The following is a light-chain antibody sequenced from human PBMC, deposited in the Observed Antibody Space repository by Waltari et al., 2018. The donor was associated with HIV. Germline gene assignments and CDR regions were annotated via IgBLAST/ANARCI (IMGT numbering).Light chain of an antibody. CDR1: TSDVGAYNF. J-gene: IGLJ2*01. V-gene: IGLV2-8*01. CDR2: GVN. CDR3: SSYAGPNHLL. Sequence: QSALTQPPSASGSPGQAVTFSCTGTTSDVGAYNFFSWYQQHPGQAPKLIISGVNQRPSGVPDRVSGSKSGNTASLTVSGLQADDEADYYCSSYAGPNHLLFGGGTRLTVL.